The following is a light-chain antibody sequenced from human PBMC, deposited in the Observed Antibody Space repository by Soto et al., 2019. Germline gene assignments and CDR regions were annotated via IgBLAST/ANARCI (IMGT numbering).Light chain of an antibody. CDR1: QTVTSS. Sequence: EIVLTQSPATLSLSPGDRATLSCRASQTVTSSLAWYQQKPGQAPRLLIYAASNRATGIPARFSGSGSGTDFTLTISSLEPEDFAVYYCQQRHSWPRTFGQGTKVEVK. J-gene: IGKJ1*01. CDR3: QQRHSWPRT. CDR2: AAS. V-gene: IGKV3-11*01.